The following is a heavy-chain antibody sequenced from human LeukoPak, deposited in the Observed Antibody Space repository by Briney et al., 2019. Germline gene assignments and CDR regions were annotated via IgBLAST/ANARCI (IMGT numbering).Heavy chain of an antibody. CDR1: GYTFTGYY. J-gene: IGHJ6*03. CDR2: INPNSGGT. CDR3: ATNWNYGSEDYYYYYMDV. V-gene: IGHV1-2*06. Sequence: GASVKVSCKASGYTFTGYYMHWVRQAPGQGPEWMGRINPNSGGTNYAQKFQGRVTMTRDTSISTAYMELSRLRSDDTAVYYCATNWNYGSEDYYYYYMDVWGKGTTVTVSS. D-gene: IGHD1-7*01.